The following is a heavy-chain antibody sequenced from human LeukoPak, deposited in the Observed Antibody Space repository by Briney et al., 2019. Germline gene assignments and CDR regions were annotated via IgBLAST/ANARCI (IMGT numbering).Heavy chain of an antibody. CDR2: IYYSGST. CDR3: ARDNHYYYMDV. V-gene: IGHV4-39*07. CDR1: GGSISSSSYY. Sequence: SETLSLTCTVSGGSISSSSYYWGWIRQPPGTGLEWIGSIYYSGSTYYNPSLKSRVTISVDTSKNQFSLKLSSVTAADTAVYYCARDNHYYYMDVWGKGTTVTVSS. J-gene: IGHJ6*03.